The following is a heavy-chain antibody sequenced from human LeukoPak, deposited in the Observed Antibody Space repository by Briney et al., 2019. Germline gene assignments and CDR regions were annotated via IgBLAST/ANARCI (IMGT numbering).Heavy chain of an antibody. CDR1: GDSISSYY. V-gene: IGHV4-59*01. Sequence: PSETLSLTCTVSGDSISSYYWSWIRQPPGKGLEWIRYIYYSGSTNYNPSLKSRVTISVDTSKNQFSLKLTSVTAADTAVYYCARPLQGRTVTLHYWGQGTLVTVSS. J-gene: IGHJ4*02. CDR3: ARPLQGRTVTLHY. CDR2: IYYSGST. D-gene: IGHD4-17*01.